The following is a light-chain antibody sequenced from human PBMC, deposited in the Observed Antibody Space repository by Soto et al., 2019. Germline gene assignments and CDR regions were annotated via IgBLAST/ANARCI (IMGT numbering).Light chain of an antibody. CDR1: DNIAPW. V-gene: IGKV1-5*03. J-gene: IGKJ1*01. Sequence: DIQMTQSPSTLSASVGDRVAITCRASDNIAPWVAWYQQKPGKAPKLLIYKAANLADEVPSRFAGSGSGTDFTLTFTRLQPDDFATYYCQHYNSFSRTFGQGTKVEV. CDR3: QHYNSFSRT. CDR2: KAA.